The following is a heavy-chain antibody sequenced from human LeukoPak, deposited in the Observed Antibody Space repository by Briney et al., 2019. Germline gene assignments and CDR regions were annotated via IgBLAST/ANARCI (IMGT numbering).Heavy chain of an antibody. V-gene: IGHV3-23*01. CDR2: ISGGGERT. Sequence: PGGSLRLSCAASGIVFSTTAMNWARQSPGRGLEWVSAISGGGERTFHADSVKGRFTISRDNSKNVLYLQMNSLRVDDTAIYFCGKDGGQYSSGPEFDPRGQGALVTVSS. CDR3: GKDGGQYSSGPEFDP. CDR1: GIVFSTTA. J-gene: IGHJ5*02. D-gene: IGHD6-19*01.